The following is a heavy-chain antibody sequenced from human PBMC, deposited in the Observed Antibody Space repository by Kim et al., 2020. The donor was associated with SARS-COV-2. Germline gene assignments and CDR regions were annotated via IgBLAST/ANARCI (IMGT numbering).Heavy chain of an antibody. Sequence: GGSLRLSCGASGFSFSSYALTWVRQAPGKGLEWVSIIYAVDNAAYYADSVKGRFTISRDDSKNTLYLQMSRLRAGDTAIYYCARSHSPYCSGTSCYIDYWGQGTLVSVSS. CDR2: IYAVDNAA. D-gene: IGHD2-2*02. CDR3: ARSHSPYCSGTSCYIDY. V-gene: IGHV3-23*03. CDR1: GFSFSSYA. J-gene: IGHJ4*02.